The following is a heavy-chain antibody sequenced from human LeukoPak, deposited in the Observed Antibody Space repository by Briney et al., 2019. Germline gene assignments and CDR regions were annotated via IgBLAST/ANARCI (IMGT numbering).Heavy chain of an antibody. CDR3: ARQGQQLRPFDY. J-gene: IGHJ4*02. CDR2: INHSGST. V-gene: IGHV4-34*01. D-gene: IGHD6-13*01. CDR1: GGSFSGYY. Sequence: PSETLSLTCAVYGGSFSGYYWSWIRQPPGKGLEWIGEINHSGSTNYNPSLKSRVTISVDTSKNQFSLKLSSVTAADTAVYYCARQGQQLRPFDYWGQGTLVTVSS.